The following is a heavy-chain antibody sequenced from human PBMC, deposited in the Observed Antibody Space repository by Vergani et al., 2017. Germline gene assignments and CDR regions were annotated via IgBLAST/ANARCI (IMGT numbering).Heavy chain of an antibody. D-gene: IGHD5-24*01. CDR2: ISGSGGST. J-gene: IGHJ4*02. V-gene: IGHV3-23*04. CDR1: GFTFSSYA. Sequence: EVQLVESGGGIVKPGGSLRLSCAASGFTFSSYAMSWVRQAPGKGLEWVSAISGSGGSTYYADSVKGRFTISRDNSKNTLYLKMNSLRAEDTAVYYCAKDTMATTYYFDYWGQGTLVTVSS. CDR3: AKDTMATTYYFDY.